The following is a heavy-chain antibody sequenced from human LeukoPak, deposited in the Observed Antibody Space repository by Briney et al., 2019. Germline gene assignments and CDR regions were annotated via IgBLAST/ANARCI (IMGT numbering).Heavy chain of an antibody. D-gene: IGHD5-18*01. CDR2: IRGSGGNT. CDR3: ARDGRYSYGHDAFDI. Sequence: PGGSLRLSCAASGFTFSSYAMSWVRQAPGKGLEWVSAIRGSGGNTYYADSVKGRFTISRDNSKNTLYLQMNSLRAEDTVVYYCARDGRYSYGHDAFDIWGQGTMVTVSS. CDR1: GFTFSSYA. J-gene: IGHJ3*02. V-gene: IGHV3-23*01.